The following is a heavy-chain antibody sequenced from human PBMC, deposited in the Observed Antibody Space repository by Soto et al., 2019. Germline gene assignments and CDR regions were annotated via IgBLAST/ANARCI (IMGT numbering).Heavy chain of an antibody. CDR3: ARGVGNYYYGMDV. CDR2: IWYDGSNK. CDR1: GFTFSSHG. J-gene: IGHJ6*02. D-gene: IGHD3-10*01. Sequence: QLQLVESGGGVVQPGRSLRLSCAASGFTFSSHGMHWVRQAPGKGLEWVAVIWYDGSNKYYEGSVKGRFTISRDNSKNTLYLQMNSLRAEDTAVYYCARGVGNYYYGMDVWGQGTTFTVSS. V-gene: IGHV3-33*01.